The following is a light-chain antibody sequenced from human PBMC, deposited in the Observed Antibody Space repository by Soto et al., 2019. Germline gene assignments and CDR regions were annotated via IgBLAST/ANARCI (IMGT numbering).Light chain of an antibody. Sequence: QAVVTQSPSASASLGASVNLTCTLSSVHSSYPIAWHQQQPEKGPRYLMKLNSDGSHSKGDGIPDRFSGSSSGAERYLTISSLQSEDEADYYCQTWAPGIVVFGGGTKLTVL. CDR3: QTWAPGIVV. J-gene: IGLJ2*01. CDR1: SVHSSYP. CDR2: LNSDGSH. V-gene: IGLV4-69*01.